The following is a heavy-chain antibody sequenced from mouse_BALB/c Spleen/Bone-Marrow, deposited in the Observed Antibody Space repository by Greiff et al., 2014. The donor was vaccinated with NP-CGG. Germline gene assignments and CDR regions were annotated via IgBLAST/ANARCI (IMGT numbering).Heavy chain of an antibody. Sequence: EVMLLESGAELVKPGASVKLSCTASGSNIKDTYMHWVKQRPEQGLEWIGRIDPANGNSRYDPKFQGKATITADTSSNTAYLQLSSLTSEDTAVYYCAFITTVVEYYFDYWGQGTTLIVSS. CDR3: AFITTVVEYYFDY. CDR2: IDPANGNS. J-gene: IGHJ2*01. D-gene: IGHD1-1*01. CDR1: GSNIKDTY. V-gene: IGHV14-3*02.